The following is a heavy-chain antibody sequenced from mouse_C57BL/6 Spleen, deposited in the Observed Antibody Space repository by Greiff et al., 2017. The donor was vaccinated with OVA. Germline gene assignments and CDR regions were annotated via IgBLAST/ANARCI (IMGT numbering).Heavy chain of an antibody. CDR3: ARDIRSSYYAMDY. CDR1: GFTFSSYA. V-gene: IGHV5-4*01. D-gene: IGHD1-1*01. J-gene: IGHJ4*01. CDR2: ISDGGSYT. Sequence: EVMLVESGGGLVKPGGSLKLSCAASGFTFSSYAMSWVRQTPEKRLEWVATISDGGSYTYYPDNVKGRFTISRDNAKNNLYLQMSHLKSEDTAMYYCARDIRSSYYAMDYWGQGTSVTVSS.